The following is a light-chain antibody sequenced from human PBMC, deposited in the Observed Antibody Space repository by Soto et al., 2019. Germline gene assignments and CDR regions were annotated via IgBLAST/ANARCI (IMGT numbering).Light chain of an antibody. CDR1: QSITTY. V-gene: IGKV1-39*01. J-gene: IGKJ1*01. CDR2: AAA. Sequence: DIQMTQSPSSLSASVGDRVTITCRASQSITTYLNWYQQTSGEAPKLLIYAAARLQTGVPSRFSGSGSGTDFTLPISSLQPEGFATNSCQRDYGAHPTFGQGTKV. CDR3: QRDYGAHPT.